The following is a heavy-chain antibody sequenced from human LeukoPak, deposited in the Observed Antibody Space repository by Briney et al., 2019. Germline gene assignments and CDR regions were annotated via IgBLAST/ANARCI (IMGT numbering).Heavy chain of an antibody. Sequence: SETLSLTCTVSGGSISSYYWSWIRQPAGKGLEWIGRIYTSGSTNYNPSPKSRVTMSVDTSKNQFSLKLSSVTAADTAVYYCARGPSTSYYYYGMDVWGQGTTVTVSS. V-gene: IGHV4-4*07. D-gene: IGHD5-12*01. J-gene: IGHJ6*02. CDR3: ARGPSTSYYYYGMDV. CDR2: IYTSGST. CDR1: GGSISSYY.